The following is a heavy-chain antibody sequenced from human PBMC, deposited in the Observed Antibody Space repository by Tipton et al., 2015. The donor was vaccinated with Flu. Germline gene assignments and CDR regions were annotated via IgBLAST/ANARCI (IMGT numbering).Heavy chain of an antibody. J-gene: IGHJ4*02. D-gene: IGHD3-10*01. V-gene: IGHV3-53*01. Sequence: CAASGFSVTNNYATWVRQAPGKGLEWVSVIYTAGRTKSADSLRDRFTVSRDISKNMVYLQMNNLRVDDTATYYCARDMGRGYGEWDSWGQGTLVTVSS. CDR2: IYTAGRT. CDR3: ARDMGRGYGEWDS. CDR1: GFSVTNNY.